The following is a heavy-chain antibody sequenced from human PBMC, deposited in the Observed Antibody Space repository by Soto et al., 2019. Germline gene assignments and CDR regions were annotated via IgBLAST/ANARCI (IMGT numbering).Heavy chain of an antibody. J-gene: IGHJ4*02. V-gene: IGHV2-5*02. CDR1: GFSLSTSGVG. CDR2: IYWDDDK. CDR3: ARTYSSGWPGKYYFDY. Sequence: GSGPTLVNPTQTLTLTCTFSGFSLSTSGVGVGWIRQPPGKALEWLALIYWDDDKRYSPSLKSRLTITKDTSKNQVVLTMTNMDPVDTATYYCARTYSSGWPGKYYFDYWGQGTLVTVSS. D-gene: IGHD6-19*01.